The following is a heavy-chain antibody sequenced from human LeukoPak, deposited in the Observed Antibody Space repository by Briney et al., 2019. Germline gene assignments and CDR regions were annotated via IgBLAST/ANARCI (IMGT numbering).Heavy chain of an antibody. V-gene: IGHV4-4*02. D-gene: IGHD1-26*01. CDR1: GGSISSSNW. J-gene: IGHJ5*02. Sequence: PSETLSLTCAVSGGSISSSNWWSWVRQPPGKGLEWIGEIYHSGSTNYNPSLKSRVTISVDTSKNQFSLKLSSVTAADTAVYYCARGRIVGATTSGAGWFDPWGQGTLVTVSS. CDR2: IYHSGST. CDR3: ARGRIVGATTSGAGWFDP.